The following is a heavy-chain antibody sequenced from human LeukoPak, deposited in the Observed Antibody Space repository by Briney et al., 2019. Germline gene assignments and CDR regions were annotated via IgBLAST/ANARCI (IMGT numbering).Heavy chain of an antibody. CDR1: GFTFNNYA. CDR3: AKYDSSGYVDY. J-gene: IGHJ4*02. D-gene: IGHD3-22*01. V-gene: IGHV3-23*01. CDR2: ISGTGNSI. Sequence: PGGSLRLSCAASGFTFNNYAMIWVRQAPGKGLEWVSLISGTGNSIYYADSVKGRFTISRDNSKNTLFLQMNSLRAEDTAVYYCAKYDSSGYVDYWGQGTLVTVSS.